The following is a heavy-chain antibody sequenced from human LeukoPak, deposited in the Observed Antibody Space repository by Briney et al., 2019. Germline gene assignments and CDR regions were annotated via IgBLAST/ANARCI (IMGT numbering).Heavy chain of an antibody. CDR3: ARVTTGDRNYFDY. Sequence: PGGSLRLSCAASGFTFSSYAMHWVRQAPWKGLEYVSAISSNGGSTNYANSVKGRFTISRDNSKNTLYLQMGSLRTDDLAVYYCARVTTGDRNYFDYWGQGTLVTVSS. CDR1: GFTFSSYA. D-gene: IGHD7-27*01. CDR2: ISSNGGST. V-gene: IGHV3-64*01. J-gene: IGHJ4*02.